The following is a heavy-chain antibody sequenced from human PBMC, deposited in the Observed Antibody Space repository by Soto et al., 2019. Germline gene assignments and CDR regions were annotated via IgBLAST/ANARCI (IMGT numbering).Heavy chain of an antibody. CDR3: AREKIQAYCGGDCYYYYGMDV. CDR1: GFTFSSYA. J-gene: IGHJ6*02. D-gene: IGHD2-21*02. CDR2: ISGSGGST. V-gene: IGHV3-23*01. Sequence: GGSLRLSCAASGFTFSSYAMSWVRQAPGKGLEWVSAISGSGGSTYYADSVKGRFTISRDNSKDKLYLQMNSLRAEDTAVYYCAREKIQAYCGGDCYYYYGMDVWGQGTTVTVSS.